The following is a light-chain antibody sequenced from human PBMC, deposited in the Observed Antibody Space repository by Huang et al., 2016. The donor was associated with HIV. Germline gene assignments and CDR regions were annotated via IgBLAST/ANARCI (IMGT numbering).Light chain of an antibody. J-gene: IGKJ2*01. V-gene: IGKV3-15*01. CDR1: QSVSTN. CDR2: GAS. Sequence: ETVMTQSPATLSVSPGERVTLSCRASQSVSTNLAWYQQKPGQAPRLRIYGASTRATDIPVRFSGSGSGTDFTLTISSLLSEDFALYYCQQYDGWPPAYTFGQGTKLEIK. CDR3: QQYDGWPPAYT.